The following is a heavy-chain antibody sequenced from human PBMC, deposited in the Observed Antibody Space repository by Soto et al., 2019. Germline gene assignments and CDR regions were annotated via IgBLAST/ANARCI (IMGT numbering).Heavy chain of an antibody. V-gene: IGHV3-7*05. CDR1: GFTFSSYW. J-gene: IGHJ4*02. D-gene: IGHD4-17*01. Sequence: GGSLRLSCAASGFTFSSYWMSWVRQAPGKGLQWVANIKPDGSGQYYVDSVKGRFTISRDNAKNSLYLQINTLRADDTAVYYCAKGHYGDGLGWGQGTLVTVSS. CDR2: IKPDGSGQ. CDR3: AKGHYGDGLG.